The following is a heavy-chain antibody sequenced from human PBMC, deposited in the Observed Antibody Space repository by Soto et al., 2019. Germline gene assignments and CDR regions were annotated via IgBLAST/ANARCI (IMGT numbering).Heavy chain of an antibody. CDR1: GFTFSSYA. Sequence: EVQLLESGGGLVQPGGSLRLSCAASGFTFSSYAMSWVRQAPGKGLEWVSGISGSGSTTFYADSGKGRFTISRDNSKNTLFLQMNSLRAEDTAVYYCAKDNGVIVGATDYWGQGTLVSVSS. V-gene: IGHV3-23*01. J-gene: IGHJ4*02. D-gene: IGHD1-26*01. CDR3: AKDNGVIVGATDY. CDR2: ISGSGSTT.